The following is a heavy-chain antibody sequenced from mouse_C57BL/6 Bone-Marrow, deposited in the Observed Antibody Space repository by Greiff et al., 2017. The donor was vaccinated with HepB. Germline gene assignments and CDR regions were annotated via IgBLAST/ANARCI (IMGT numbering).Heavy chain of an antibody. CDR1: GYTFTSYW. V-gene: IGHV1-55*01. Sequence: VQLQQPGAELVKPGASVKMSCKASGYTFTSYWITWVKQRPGQGLEWIGDIYPGSGSTNYNEKFKSKATLTVDTSSSTAYMQLSSLTSEDSAVYYCAGYGSSSWYFDVWGTGTTVTVSS. CDR3: AGYGSSSWYFDV. J-gene: IGHJ1*03. CDR2: IYPGSGST. D-gene: IGHD1-1*01.